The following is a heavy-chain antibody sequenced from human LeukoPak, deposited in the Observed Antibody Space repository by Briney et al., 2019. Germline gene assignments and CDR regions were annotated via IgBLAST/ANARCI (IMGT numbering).Heavy chain of an antibody. CDR2: FDPEDGET. Sequence: GASVKVSCKASGYTFTSYGISWVRQAPGQGLEWMGGFDPEDGETIYAQKFQGRVTMTEDTSTDTAYMELSSLRSEDTAVYYCATDSMVYAIQGSYYYYYGMDVWGQGTTVTVSS. J-gene: IGHJ6*02. D-gene: IGHD2-8*01. CDR3: ATDSMVYAIQGSYYYYYGMDV. V-gene: IGHV1-24*01. CDR1: GYTFTSYG.